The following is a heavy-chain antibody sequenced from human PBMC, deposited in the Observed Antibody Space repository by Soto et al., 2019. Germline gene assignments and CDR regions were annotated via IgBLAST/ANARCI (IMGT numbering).Heavy chain of an antibody. CDR1: GVSISNSSYY. CDR2: IYYSGIT. Sequence: SETLSLTCTVSGVSISNSSYYWGWIRRPPGKGLEWIGTIYYSGITYYNPSLKSRVTISVDTSKNQLSLKLTSVTAADTAVYYCARHGSNWGQGTLVTVSS. J-gene: IGHJ4*02. V-gene: IGHV4-39*01. CDR3: ARHGSN.